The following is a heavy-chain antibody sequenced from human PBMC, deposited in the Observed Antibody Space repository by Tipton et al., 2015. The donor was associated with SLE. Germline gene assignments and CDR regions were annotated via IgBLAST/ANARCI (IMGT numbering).Heavy chain of an antibody. V-gene: IGHV3-53*05. Sequence: SLRLSCAASGFTVSSNYMSWVRQAPGKGLEWVSVIYSGGRTYYADSVKGRFTISRDNSKNTLYLQMNSLRAEDTAVYYCARTPLVATTRGWFDPWGQGTLVTVSS. CDR3: ARTPLVATTRGWFDP. CDR1: GFTVSSNY. CDR2: IYSGGRT. D-gene: IGHD5-12*01. J-gene: IGHJ5*02.